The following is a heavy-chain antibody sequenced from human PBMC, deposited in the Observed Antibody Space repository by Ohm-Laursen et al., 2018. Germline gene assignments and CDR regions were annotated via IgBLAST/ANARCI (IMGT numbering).Heavy chain of an antibody. CDR1: GFTFSA. V-gene: IGHV3-23*01. D-gene: IGHD2-15*01. CDR2: ISGSGGST. J-gene: IGHJ4*02. Sequence: SLRLSCTASGFTFSAMSWVRQAPGKGLEWVSAISGSGGSTYYADSVEGRFTISRDNSKNTLYLQMNSLRAEDTAVYYCASSSGGAVNWGQGTLVTVSS. CDR3: ASSSGGAVN.